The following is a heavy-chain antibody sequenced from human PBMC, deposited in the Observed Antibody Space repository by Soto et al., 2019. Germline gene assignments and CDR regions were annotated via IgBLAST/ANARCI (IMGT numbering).Heavy chain of an antibody. V-gene: IGHV3-33*01. CDR3: ARDRIVVVPAFYYYGMDV. J-gene: IGHJ6*02. CDR2: IWYDGSNK. CDR1: GFTFSSYG. Sequence: VQLVESGGGVVQPGRSLRLSCAASGFTFSSYGMHWVRQAPGKGLEWVAVIWYDGSNKYYADSVKGRFTISRDNSKNTLYLQMNSLRAEDTAVYYCARDRIVVVPAFYYYGMDVWGQGTTVTVSS. D-gene: IGHD2-2*01.